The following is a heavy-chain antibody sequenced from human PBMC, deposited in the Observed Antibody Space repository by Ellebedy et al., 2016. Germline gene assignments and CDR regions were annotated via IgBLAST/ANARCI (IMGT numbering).Heavy chain of an antibody. V-gene: IGHV4-34*01. CDR2: INHSGST. J-gene: IGHJ6*02. CDR1: GGSFSGYY. D-gene: IGHD3-10*01. CDR3: AGAGGSGSYSLPIYYYYYGMDV. Sequence: SETLSLTCAVYGGSFSGYYWSWIRQPPGKGLEWIGEINHSGSTNYNPSLKSRVTISVDTSKNQFSLKLSSVTAADTAVYYCAGAGGSGSYSLPIYYYYYGMDVWGQGTTVTVSS.